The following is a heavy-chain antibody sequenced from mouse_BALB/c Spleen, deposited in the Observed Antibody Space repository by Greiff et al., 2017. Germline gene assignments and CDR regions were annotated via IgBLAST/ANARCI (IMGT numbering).Heavy chain of an antibody. V-gene: IGHV8-8*01. CDR2: IWWNDDK. CDR3: ARIVTGYFAY. J-gene: IGHJ3*01. Sequence: QVTLKESGPGILQPSQTLSLTCSFSGFSLSTSGMSVGWIRQPSGKGLEWLAHIWWNDDKYYNPALKSRLTISKDTSNNQVFLKIASVVTADTATYYCARIVTGYFAYWGQGTLVTVSA. D-gene: IGHD4-1*01. CDR1: GFSLSTSGMS.